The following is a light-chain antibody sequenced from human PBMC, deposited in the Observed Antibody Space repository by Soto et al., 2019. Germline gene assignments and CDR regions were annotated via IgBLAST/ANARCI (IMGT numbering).Light chain of an antibody. J-gene: IGLJ3*02. V-gene: IGLV1-44*01. CDR2: SNN. CDR3: AACDDSLNAVL. Sequence: QSVLTQSPSASGTPGQRVTISCSGSSSNIGSNTVNWYQQFPGTAPKLLIYSNNQGPSGVPDRFSGSKSGTSASLAISGLQSEDEADYYCAACDDSLNAVLFGGGIKLTVL. CDR1: SSNIGSNT.